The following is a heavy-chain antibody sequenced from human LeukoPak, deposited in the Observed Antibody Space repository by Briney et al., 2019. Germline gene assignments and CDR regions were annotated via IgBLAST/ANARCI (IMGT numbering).Heavy chain of an antibody. J-gene: IGHJ4*02. D-gene: IGHD6-13*01. Sequence: GGSLRLSCAASGFTFSSYAMSWVRQAPGKGLEWVSAISGSGGSTYYADSVKGRFTISRDNSKNTLYLQMNSLRAEDTAVYYCAKGPLYSSSWYCDYWGQGTLVTVSS. CDR3: AKGPLYSSSWYCDY. CDR1: GFTFSSYA. CDR2: ISGSGGST. V-gene: IGHV3-23*01.